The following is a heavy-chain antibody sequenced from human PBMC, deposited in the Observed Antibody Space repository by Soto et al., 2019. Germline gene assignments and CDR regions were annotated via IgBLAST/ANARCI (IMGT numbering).Heavy chain of an antibody. CDR1: GGSFCGYY. D-gene: IGHD5-18*01. CDR3: ARVKYSPPYYYYYGMDV. Sequence: SETLSLTCAVYGGSFCGYYWSWIRQPPGKGLEWIGEINHSGSTNYNPSLKSRVTISVDTSKNQFSLKLSSVTAADTAVYYCARVKYSPPYYYYYGMDVWGQGTTVTVSS. CDR2: INHSGST. J-gene: IGHJ6*02. V-gene: IGHV4-34*01.